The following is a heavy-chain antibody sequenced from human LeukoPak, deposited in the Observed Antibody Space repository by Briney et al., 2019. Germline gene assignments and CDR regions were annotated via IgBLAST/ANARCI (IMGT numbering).Heavy chain of an antibody. Sequence: PGGSLRLSCAASGFTFITYSMNWVRQAPGKGLEWVSYISSGSTTIYNADSVKGRFTISRDNAKKSLYLQMDSLRAEDTAVYYCARDGAYSGSYRAAFDIWGQGTMVTVSS. CDR1: GFTFITYS. D-gene: IGHD1-26*01. CDR3: ARDGAYSGSYRAAFDI. J-gene: IGHJ3*02. V-gene: IGHV3-48*04. CDR2: ISSGSTTI.